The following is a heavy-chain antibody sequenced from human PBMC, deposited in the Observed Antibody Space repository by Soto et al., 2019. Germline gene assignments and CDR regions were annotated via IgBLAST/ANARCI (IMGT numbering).Heavy chain of an antibody. CDR1: GGSISSSSYY. CDR3: ARHGDSGPGNEYFQH. CDR2: IYYSGST. D-gene: IGHD1-26*01. J-gene: IGHJ1*01. V-gene: IGHV4-39*01. Sequence: QLQLQESGPGLVKPSETLSLTCTVSGGSISSSSYYWGWIRQPPGKGLEWIGSIYYSGSTYYNPSLKSRVTISVDTSKNQFSLKLSSVTAADTAVYYCARHGDSGPGNEYFQHWGQGTLVTVSS.